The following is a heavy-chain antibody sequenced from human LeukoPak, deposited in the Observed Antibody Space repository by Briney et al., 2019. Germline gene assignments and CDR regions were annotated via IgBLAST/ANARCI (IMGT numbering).Heavy chain of an antibody. Sequence: EASVKVSCKASGGTFSSYAISWVRQAPGQGLEWMGGIIPIFGTANYAQKFQGRVTITADESTSTAYMELSSLRSEDTAVYYCARGGDYGDYAWFDPWGQGTLVTVSS. J-gene: IGHJ5*02. CDR3: ARGGDYGDYAWFDP. CDR2: IIPIFGTA. D-gene: IGHD4-17*01. CDR1: GGTFSSYA. V-gene: IGHV1-69*13.